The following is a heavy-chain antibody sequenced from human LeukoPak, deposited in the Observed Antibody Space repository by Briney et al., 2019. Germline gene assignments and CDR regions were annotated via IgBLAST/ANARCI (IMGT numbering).Heavy chain of an antibody. D-gene: IGHD3-9*01. V-gene: IGHV3-9*01. Sequence: SLRLSCAASGFTFDDYAKHWVRQAPGKGLEWVSGISWNSGSIGYADSVKGRFTISRDNAKNSLYLQMNSLRAEDTALYYCAKAANYDILTGFDYWGQGTLVTVSS. J-gene: IGHJ4*02. CDR2: ISWNSGSI. CDR1: GFTFDDYA. CDR3: AKAANYDILTGFDY.